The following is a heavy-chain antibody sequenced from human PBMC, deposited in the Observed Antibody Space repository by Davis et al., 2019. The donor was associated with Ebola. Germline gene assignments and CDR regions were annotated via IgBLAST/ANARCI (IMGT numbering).Heavy chain of an antibody. CDR1: GFTFSSYW. D-gene: IGHD2-2*01. CDR2: IKQDGSEK. V-gene: IGHV3-7*03. J-gene: IGHJ6*02. Sequence: GESLKISCAASGFTFSSYWMTWVRQAPGKGLEWVANIKQDGSEKYYVDSVKGRFTISRENAKNSLYLQMNSLRAEDTAVYYCARGRGYCSSTSCFIMDVWGQGTTVTVSS. CDR3: ARGRGYCSSTSCFIMDV.